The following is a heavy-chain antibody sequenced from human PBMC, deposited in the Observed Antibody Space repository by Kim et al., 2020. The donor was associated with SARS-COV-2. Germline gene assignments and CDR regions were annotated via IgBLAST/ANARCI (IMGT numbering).Heavy chain of an antibody. D-gene: IGHD4-17*01. J-gene: IGHJ5*02. V-gene: IGHV1-18*01. Sequence: NYAQKLQGRVTMTTDTSTSTAYMELRSLRSDDTAVYYCARSDGVGAGPMTWGQGTLVTVSS. CDR3: ARSDGVGAGPMT.